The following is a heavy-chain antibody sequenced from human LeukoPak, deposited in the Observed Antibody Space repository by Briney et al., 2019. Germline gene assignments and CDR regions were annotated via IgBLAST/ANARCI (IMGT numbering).Heavy chain of an antibody. Sequence: GGSLRLSCAASGFTFSSYTIHWVRQAPGKGLEYVSAISSNGGSTYYANSVKGRFTISRDNSKNTLYLQMGSLGAGDMAVYYCARAVGDSSGYYSCYFDYWGQGTLVTVSS. V-gene: IGHV3-64*01. CDR1: GFTFSSYT. CDR3: ARAVGDSSGYYSCYFDY. D-gene: IGHD3-22*01. CDR2: ISSNGGST. J-gene: IGHJ4*02.